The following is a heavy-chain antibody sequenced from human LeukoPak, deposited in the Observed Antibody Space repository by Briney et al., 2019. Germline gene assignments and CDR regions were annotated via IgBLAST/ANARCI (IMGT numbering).Heavy chain of an antibody. CDR2: ISYDGSNK. D-gene: IGHD6-13*01. V-gene: IGHV3-30*01. Sequence: GRSLRLSCAASGFTFSSYAMHWVRQAPGKGLEWVAVISYDGSNKYYADSVKGRFTISRDNSKNTLYLQMNSLRAEDTAVYYCARDRQLDYWAREPWSPSPQ. J-gene: IGHJ4*02. CDR1: GFTFSSYA. CDR3: ARDRQLDY.